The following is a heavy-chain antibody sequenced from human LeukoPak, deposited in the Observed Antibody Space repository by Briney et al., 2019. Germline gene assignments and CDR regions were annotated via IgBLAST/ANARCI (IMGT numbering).Heavy chain of an antibody. J-gene: IGHJ4*02. CDR3: AREGIAVAGVFDY. CDR1: GGSISSSSYY. CDR2: IYYSGST. D-gene: IGHD6-19*01. Sequence: KTSETLSLTCTVSGGSISSSSYYWGWIRQPPGKGLEWIGSIYYSGSTYYNPSLKSRVTISVDTSKHQFSLKLSSVTAADTAVYYCAREGIAVAGVFDYWGQGTLVTVSS. V-gene: IGHV4-39*02.